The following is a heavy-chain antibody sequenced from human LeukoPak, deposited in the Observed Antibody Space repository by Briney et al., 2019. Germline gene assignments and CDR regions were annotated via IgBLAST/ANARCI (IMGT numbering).Heavy chain of an antibody. D-gene: IGHD4-17*01. CDR3: TTEDYADYVSPH. CDR2: IKRKSDGGTT. V-gene: IGHV3-15*01. J-gene: IGHJ4*02. CDR1: GFTFSSYW. Sequence: GGSLRLSCAASGFTFSSYWMHWVRQAPGKGLEWVGRIKRKSDGGTTEYADPVKGRFTISRDDSKNTLYLQMNSLKTEDTAVYYCTTEDYADYVSPHWGQGALVTVSS.